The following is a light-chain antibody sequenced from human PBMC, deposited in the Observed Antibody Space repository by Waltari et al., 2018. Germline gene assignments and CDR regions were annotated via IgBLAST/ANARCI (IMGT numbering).Light chain of an antibody. CDR1: QSVSSK. CDR2: DAS. Sequence: EIVMTQSPATLSVSPGERAILSCRASQSVSSKLAWYQQKPGQAPRLLIYDASTRATGIPARFSGSGSCTEFTLTINTLQSEDFAVYYCQHYDVWRTFGQGTKVEIK. J-gene: IGKJ1*01. CDR3: QHYDVWRT. V-gene: IGKV3-15*01.